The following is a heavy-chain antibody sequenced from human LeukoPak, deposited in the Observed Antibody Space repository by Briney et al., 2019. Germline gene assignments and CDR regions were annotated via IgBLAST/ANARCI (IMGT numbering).Heavy chain of an antibody. CDR3: ARGKYYYDDSASINRASRTAFDI. D-gene: IGHD3-22*01. V-gene: IGHV4-38-2*02. J-gene: IGHJ3*02. CDR1: GYSISSGYF. Sequence: SETLSLTCIVSGYSISSGYFWGWIRQPPGKGLEWIGNIHHSGSTYYNPSLKSRVTMSIDRSKTQFSLRLRSVTAADTAIYYCARGKYYYDDSASINRASRTAFDIWAQGTMVIVSS. CDR2: IHHSGST.